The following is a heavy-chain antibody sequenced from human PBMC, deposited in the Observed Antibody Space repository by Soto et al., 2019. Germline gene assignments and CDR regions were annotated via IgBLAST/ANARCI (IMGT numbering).Heavy chain of an antibody. CDR3: ASGLSGDKVDQ. V-gene: IGHV4-30-4*01. J-gene: IGHJ4*02. D-gene: IGHD2-21*01. CDR1: GGSISDGAYY. Sequence: QVQLQESGPGLVKPSQTLSLTCTVSGGSISDGAYYWSWIRQPPGKGLEWIGHIYNSGNTYNNPSLMSRLTISLDTSKSQFSLNLNSVTAADTAVYYCASGLSGDKVDQWGQGTLVTVSS. CDR2: IYNSGNT.